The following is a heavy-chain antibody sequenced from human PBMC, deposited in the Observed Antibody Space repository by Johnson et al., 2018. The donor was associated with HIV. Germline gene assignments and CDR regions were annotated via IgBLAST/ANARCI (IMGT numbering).Heavy chain of an antibody. Sequence: MLLVESGGGVVQPGRYLRLSCAASGFTVSRNYMSWVRQAPGKGLEWVSDVNWTGARTGYADSVKGRFTISRDNAKNSVYLQMNSLRAEDTALYYCARDVGGWGYRHAFDMWGQGTMVTVSS. CDR2: VNWTGART. V-gene: IGHV3-20*04. J-gene: IGHJ3*02. D-gene: IGHD5-12*01. CDR1: GFTVSRNY. CDR3: ARDVGGWGYRHAFDM.